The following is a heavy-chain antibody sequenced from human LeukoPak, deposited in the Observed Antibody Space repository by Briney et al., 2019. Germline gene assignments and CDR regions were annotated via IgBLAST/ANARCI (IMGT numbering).Heavy chain of an antibody. CDR3: ARLPYDYVWGSYRYRADAFDI. CDR1: GGSFSGYY. Sequence: SETLSLTCAVYGGSFSGYYWSWIRQPPGKGLEWIGEINHSGSTNYNPSLKSRVTISVDTSKNQFSLKLSSVTAADTAVYYCARLPYDYVWGSYRYRADAFDIWGQGTMVTVSS. D-gene: IGHD3-16*02. J-gene: IGHJ3*02. V-gene: IGHV4-34*01. CDR2: INHSGST.